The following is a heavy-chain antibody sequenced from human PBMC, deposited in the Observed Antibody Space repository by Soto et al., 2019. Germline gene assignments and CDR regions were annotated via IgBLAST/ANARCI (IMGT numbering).Heavy chain of an antibody. CDR2: SFWDNDK. J-gene: IGHJ4*02. CDR1: GFSLRTIGVG. V-gene: IGHV2-5*02. CDR3: ARLYYLDGCGCIRPVDY. Sequence: SGPTLVNPTHTLTVTCTFSGFSLRTIGVGVGWIRQSPGNSLEWVTLSFWDNDKRYSPSLNSRLTITKDASKKQVVLTMTNMEPADKATYLCARLYYLDGCGCIRPVDYWGQGTLVTVSS. D-gene: IGHD3-10*01.